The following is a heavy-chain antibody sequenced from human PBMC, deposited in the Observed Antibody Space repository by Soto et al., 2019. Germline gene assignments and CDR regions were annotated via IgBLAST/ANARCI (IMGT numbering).Heavy chain of an antibody. Sequence: PSETLSLTCTVSGGSISSYYWSWIRQPPGKGLEWIGYIYYSGSTNYNPSLKSRVTISVDTSKNQFSLKLSSVTAADTAVYYCARGYGARAFDIWGQGTMVTVSS. D-gene: IGHD3-16*01. CDR2: IYYSGST. V-gene: IGHV4-59*12. CDR3: ARGYGARAFDI. CDR1: GGSISSYY. J-gene: IGHJ3*02.